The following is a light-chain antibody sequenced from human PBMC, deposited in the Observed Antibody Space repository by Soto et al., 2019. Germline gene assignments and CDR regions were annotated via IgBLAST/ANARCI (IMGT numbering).Light chain of an antibody. CDR2: GAS. V-gene: IGKV3-20*01. CDR3: QQYGSSPQGT. Sequence: EIVLTQSRCTLSLSPWERSTLSCRASQSVSSSYLAWYQQKPGQAPRLLIYGASSRATGIPDRFSGSGSGTDFTLTISRLEPEDFAVYYCQQYGSSPQGTFGQGTKVDIK. CDR1: QSVSSSY. J-gene: IGKJ1*01.